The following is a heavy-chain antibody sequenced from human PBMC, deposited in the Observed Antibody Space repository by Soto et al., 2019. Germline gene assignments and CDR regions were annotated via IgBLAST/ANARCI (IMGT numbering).Heavy chain of an antibody. CDR2: ISAYHGNT. CDR3: ARGGDMDQLLSTRWFDP. V-gene: IGHV1-18*01. CDR1: GYTFTSYG. J-gene: IGHJ5*02. Sequence: QVQLVQSGAEVKKPGASVKVSCKASGYTFTSYGISWVRQAPGQGLEWMRWISAYHGNTNYAQKLQGRVTMTTDTSTSTAYMELRSLRSDDTAVYYCARGGDMDQLLSTRWFDPWGQGTLVTVSS. D-gene: IGHD2-2*01.